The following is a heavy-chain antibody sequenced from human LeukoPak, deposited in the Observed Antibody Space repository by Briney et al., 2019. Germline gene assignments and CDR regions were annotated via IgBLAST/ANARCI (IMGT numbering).Heavy chain of an antibody. Sequence: SETLSLTCAVYGGSFSDYSWTWIRQPPGKGLEWIGEINQSGGTNHNPSLMSRVIMSVDTSKNQFSLKLTSVTAADTAVYYCVRLTIFGVLTINWFDPWGQGTLVTVSS. CDR3: VRLTIFGVLTINWFDP. V-gene: IGHV4-34*01. J-gene: IGHJ5*02. CDR2: INQSGGT. D-gene: IGHD3-3*02. CDR1: GGSFSDYS.